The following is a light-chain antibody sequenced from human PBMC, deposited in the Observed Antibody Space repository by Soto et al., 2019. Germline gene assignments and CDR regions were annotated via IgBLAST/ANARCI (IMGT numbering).Light chain of an antibody. J-gene: IGKJ5*01. Sequence: EIVLTQSPGTLSLSPGERATLSCRASQTVTRNYLAWHQQKPGQTPRLLVYGASSRATGIPDRFSGSGSGTDFTLTVSRLEPEDFAVYYCQQYHWAPDTFGQGTRLEIK. V-gene: IGKV3-20*01. CDR3: QQYHWAPDT. CDR1: QTVTRNY. CDR2: GAS.